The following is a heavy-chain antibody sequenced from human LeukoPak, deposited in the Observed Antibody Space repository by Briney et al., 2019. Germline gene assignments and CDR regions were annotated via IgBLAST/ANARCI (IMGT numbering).Heavy chain of an antibody. D-gene: IGHD3-22*01. CDR1: GYTSTGYY. V-gene: IGHV1-2*06. CDR3: ARSGPGDYYDTSGYYYYDY. CDR2: INPNSGGT. J-gene: IGHJ4*02. Sequence: ASVKVSCKASGYTSTGYYMHWVRQAPGQGLEWMGRINPNSGGTNYAQKFQGRVTMTRDTSASTAYMELSRLRSDDTAVYYCARSGPGDYYDTSGYYYYDYWGQGTLVTVSS.